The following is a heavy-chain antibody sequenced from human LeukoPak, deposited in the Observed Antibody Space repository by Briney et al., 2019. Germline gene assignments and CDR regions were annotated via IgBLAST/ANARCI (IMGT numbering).Heavy chain of an antibody. J-gene: IGHJ6*02. V-gene: IGHV3-74*01. CDR1: AFTFNTFW. Sequence: RPGGSLRLSCAASAFTFNTFWMHWVRQAPGKGLVWVSRINGGGSSADYADSVKGRFTISRDNAKNTLYLQMNSLRAEDTAVYYCARGNYYNMDVWGQGTTVTVSS. CDR2: INGGGSSA. CDR3: ARGNYYNMDV.